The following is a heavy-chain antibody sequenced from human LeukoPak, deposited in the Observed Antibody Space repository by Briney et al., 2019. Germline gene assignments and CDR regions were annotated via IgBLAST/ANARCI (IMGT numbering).Heavy chain of an antibody. V-gene: IGHV4-39*07. CDR2: IYYSGNI. Sequence: SETLSLTCTVSGGSISSSSYYWGWIRQPPGKGLEWIGTIYYSGNIYYNPSLKSRVTISVDTSKNQFSLKLSSVTAADTAVYYCARGLEPYYDILTGSQTTPHFDYWGQGTLVTVSS. CDR3: ARGLEPYYDILTGSQTTPHFDY. J-gene: IGHJ4*02. CDR1: GGSISSSSYY. D-gene: IGHD3-9*01.